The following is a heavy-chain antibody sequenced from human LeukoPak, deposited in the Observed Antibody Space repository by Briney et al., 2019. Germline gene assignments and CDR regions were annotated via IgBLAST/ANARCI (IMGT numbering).Heavy chain of an antibody. V-gene: IGHV3-30*18. Sequence: GGSLRLSCAASGFTFSSYGMHWVRQAPGKGLERVAVISYDGSNKYYADSVKGRFTISRDNSKNTLYLQMNSLRAEDTAVYYCAKAWTDSYYDILTGYYIRSVSYGMDVWGQGTTVTVSS. CDR2: ISYDGSNK. CDR1: GFTFSSYG. J-gene: IGHJ6*02. D-gene: IGHD3-9*01. CDR3: AKAWTDSYYDILTGYYIRSVSYGMDV.